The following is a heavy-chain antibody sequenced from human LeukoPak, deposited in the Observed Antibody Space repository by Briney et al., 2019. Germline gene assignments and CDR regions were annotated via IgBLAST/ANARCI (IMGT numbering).Heavy chain of an antibody. J-gene: IGHJ4*02. CDR2: IRYDGSNK. CDR1: GFTFSSYG. D-gene: IGHD4-17*01. CDR3: AKRTRAGHGDYAGFDY. V-gene: IGHV3-30*02. Sequence: PGGSLRLSCAASGFTFSSYGMHWVRQAPGKGLEWVAFIRYDGSNKYYADSVKGRFTISRDNSKNTLYLQMNSLRAEDTAVYYCAKRTRAGHGDYAGFDYWGQGTLVTVSS.